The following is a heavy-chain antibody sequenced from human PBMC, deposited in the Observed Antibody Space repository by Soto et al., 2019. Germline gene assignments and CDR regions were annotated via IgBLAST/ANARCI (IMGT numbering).Heavy chain of an antibody. V-gene: IGHV1-69*13. Sequence: ASVKVSCKASGGTFSSYAISWVRQAPGQGLEWMGGIIPIFGTANYAQKFQGRVTITADESTSTAYMELSSLRSDDTAVYYCARRGVGDAFDIWGQGTMVTVSS. J-gene: IGHJ3*02. CDR2: IIPIFGTA. CDR3: ARRGVGDAFDI. D-gene: IGHD3-10*01. CDR1: GGTFSSYA.